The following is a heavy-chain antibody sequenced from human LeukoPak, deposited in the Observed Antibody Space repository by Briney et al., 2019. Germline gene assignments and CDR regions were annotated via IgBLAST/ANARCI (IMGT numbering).Heavy chain of an antibody. V-gene: IGHV3-74*01. CDR3: VTDWPVW. Sequence: GGSLRLSCAASGFTFISYGMQWVRQAPGKGLVWVSRINTDGSSTSYADSVKGRFTVSRDNAKNTVYLQVNSLRADDTAVYFCVTDWPVWWGLGTLVTVSS. J-gene: IGHJ4*02. D-gene: IGHD3-16*01. CDR1: GFTFISYG. CDR2: INTDGSST.